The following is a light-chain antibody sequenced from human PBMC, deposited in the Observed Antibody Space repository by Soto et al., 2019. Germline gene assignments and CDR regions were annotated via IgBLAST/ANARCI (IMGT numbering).Light chain of an antibody. J-gene: IGKJ4*01. Sequence: DIVMTQSPDSLAVSLGERATINCKSSQTILYSPNNKNSLAWYQQKPGQPPKLLIYWASTRESGVPDRFRGSGSGTDFTLTVSSLQAEDVAVYYCQQYSSIPLTFGGGTKVDIK. CDR3: QQYSSIPLT. V-gene: IGKV4-1*01. CDR2: WAS. CDR1: QTILYSPNNKNS.